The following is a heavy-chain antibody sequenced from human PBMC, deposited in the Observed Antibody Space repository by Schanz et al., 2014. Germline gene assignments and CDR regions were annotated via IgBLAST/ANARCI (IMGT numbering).Heavy chain of an antibody. V-gene: IGHV3-48*01. CDR2: ITYNGGTI. CDR1: GITFSSHS. Sequence: EVQLMESGGGLVKPGGSLRLSCAASGITFSSHSFNWVRQAPGKGLEWISYITYNGGTIYYADSVKGRFTISRDNAKNSLYLEMNSLRAEDTAVYHCVSAGSYSSYAFWGQGTLVTVSS. J-gene: IGHJ4*02. CDR3: VSAGSYSSYAF. D-gene: IGHD3-10*01.